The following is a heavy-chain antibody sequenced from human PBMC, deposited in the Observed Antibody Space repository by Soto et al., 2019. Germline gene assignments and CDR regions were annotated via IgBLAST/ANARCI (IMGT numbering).Heavy chain of an antibody. Sequence: SETLSLTCTVSGGSISSYYWRWIRQPPGKGLEWIGYIYYSGSTNYNPSLKSRVTISVDTSKNQFSLKLSSVTAADTAVYYCAREGVSSSWYNYYGMDVWGQGTTVTVSS. CDR2: IYYSGST. D-gene: IGHD6-13*01. CDR1: GGSISSYY. V-gene: IGHV4-59*01. J-gene: IGHJ6*02. CDR3: AREGVSSSWYNYYGMDV.